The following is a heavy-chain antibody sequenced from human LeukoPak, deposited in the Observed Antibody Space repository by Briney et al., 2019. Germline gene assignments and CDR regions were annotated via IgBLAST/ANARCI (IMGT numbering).Heavy chain of an antibody. CDR3: AKARISGYDWPDVPFDY. CDR2: IKSKTDGGTT. Sequence: GGSLRLSCAASGFTSSNAWMSWVRQAPGKGLEWVGRIKSKTDGGTTDYAAPVKGRFTISRDDSKNTLYLQMNSLRAEDTAVYYCAKARISGYDWPDVPFDYWGQGTLVTVSS. V-gene: IGHV3-15*01. CDR1: GFTSSNAW. D-gene: IGHD5-12*01. J-gene: IGHJ4*02.